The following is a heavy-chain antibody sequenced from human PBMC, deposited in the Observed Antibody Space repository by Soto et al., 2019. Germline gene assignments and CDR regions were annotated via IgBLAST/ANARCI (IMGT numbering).Heavy chain of an antibody. J-gene: IGHJ5*02. CDR2: IYYSGST. CDR3: ARSVFT. CDR1: GGSISSGGYF. V-gene: IGHV4-31*03. Sequence: QVQLQESGPGLVKPAQTLSLTGTVSGGSISSGGYFWNWIRQHPGKGLDWIGYIYYSGSTYYNPAVKSRITISVNTSKNQFSLKLSSVTAAHPTVYYSARSVFTCGQGTLVTVSS. D-gene: IGHD3-10*02.